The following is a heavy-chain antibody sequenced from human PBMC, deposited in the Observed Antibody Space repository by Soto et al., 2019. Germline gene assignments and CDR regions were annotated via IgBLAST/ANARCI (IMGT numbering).Heavy chain of an antibody. CDR3: ARDNGVLRFLEWPLDY. CDR1: GGTFSSYA. J-gene: IGHJ4*02. V-gene: IGHV1-69*06. Sequence: SVKVSCKASGGTFSSYAISWVRQAPGQGLEWMGGIIPIFGTANYAQKFQGRVTITADKSTSTAYMGLSSLRSEDTAVYYCARDNGVLRFLEWPLDYWGQGTLVTVSS. CDR2: IIPIFGTA. D-gene: IGHD3-3*01.